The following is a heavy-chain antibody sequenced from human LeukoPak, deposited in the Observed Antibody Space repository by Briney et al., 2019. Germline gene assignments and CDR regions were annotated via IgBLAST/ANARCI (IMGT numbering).Heavy chain of an antibody. CDR3: VRVWRGYYFDY. Sequence: GGCLRLSCAASGFIFSDHHMDWVRQAPGKGLEWVGRVRNKANTYTTNYAASVKGRFSITRDGSMNSLYLQMNSLKTEDTAVYYCVRVWRGYYFDYWGQGTLVTVYS. J-gene: IGHJ4*02. V-gene: IGHV3-72*01. CDR2: VRNKANTYTT. D-gene: IGHD3-10*01. CDR1: GFIFSDHH.